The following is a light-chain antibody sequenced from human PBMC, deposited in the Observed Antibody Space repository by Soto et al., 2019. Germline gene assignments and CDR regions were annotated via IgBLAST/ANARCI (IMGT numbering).Light chain of an antibody. CDR2: GAS. Sequence: EIVMTQSPATLSVSPGERATLSCRASQRVSSNLAWYQQKPGQAPRLLIYGASTRATGIPARFSGSGSGTEFTLTISGLQSEDFAVYYCQQYNNRPTFGQGTKV. CDR1: QRVSSN. J-gene: IGKJ1*01. CDR3: QQYNNRPT. V-gene: IGKV3-15*01.